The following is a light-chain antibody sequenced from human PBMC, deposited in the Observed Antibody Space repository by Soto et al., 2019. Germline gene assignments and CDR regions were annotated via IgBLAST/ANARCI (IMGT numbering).Light chain of an antibody. CDR1: SSDVGGFNY. V-gene: IGLV2-14*01. CDR2: EVS. Sequence: QSALPQPASVSGSPGQSITISCTGTSSDVGGFNYVSWYQQYPGEATKLLIYEVSNRPSGVSSRFSGSKSGNTASLTSSGLQADDEGDYYRSSFTTSNTWVLGVGTKLTVL. CDR3: SSFTTSNTWV. J-gene: IGLJ3*02.